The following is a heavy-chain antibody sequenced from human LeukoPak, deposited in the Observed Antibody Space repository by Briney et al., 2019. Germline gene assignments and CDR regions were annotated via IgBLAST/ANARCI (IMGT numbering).Heavy chain of an antibody. V-gene: IGHV4-30-4*01. CDR1: GGSFSGYY. Sequence: SETLSLTCDVFGGSFSGYYWSWIRQPPGKGLEWIGYIYYSGSTYYNPSLKSRVTISVDTSKNQFSLKLSSVTAADTAVYYCARDLLNEGNHLDYWGQGTLVTVSS. CDR3: ARDLLNEGNHLDY. D-gene: IGHD4-23*01. J-gene: IGHJ4*02. CDR2: IYYSGST.